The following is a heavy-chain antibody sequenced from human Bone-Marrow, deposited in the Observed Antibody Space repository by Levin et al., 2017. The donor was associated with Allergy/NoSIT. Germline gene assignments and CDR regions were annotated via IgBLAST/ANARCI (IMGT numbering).Heavy chain of an antibody. CDR3: AKDMWVRGYKDGYDFEQ. CDR2: ISWDSGEV. Sequence: SLKISCAASGFTFDDFGLHWVRLVPGKGLEWVSGISWDSGEVAYADAVKGRFTISSDNAKTSLYLEMKSLTVEDTAIYFCAKDMWVRGYKDGYDFEQWGQGTVGNVSS. V-gene: IGHV3-9*01. J-gene: IGHJ1*01. D-gene: IGHD5-12*01. CDR1: GFTFDDFG.